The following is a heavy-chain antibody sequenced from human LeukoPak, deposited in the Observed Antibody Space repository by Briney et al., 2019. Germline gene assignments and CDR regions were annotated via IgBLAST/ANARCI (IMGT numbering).Heavy chain of an antibody. CDR3: ARLVIQSPQIDY. CDR2: IYYSGST. Sequence: SETLSLTCTVSGDSISSSSYYWGWIRQPPGKGLEWIGSIYYSGSTYYNPSLKSRVTISVDTSKNQFSLKLSSVTAADTAVYYCARLVIQSPQIDYWGQGTLATVSS. J-gene: IGHJ4*02. D-gene: IGHD3-9*01. V-gene: IGHV4-39*07. CDR1: GDSISSSSYY.